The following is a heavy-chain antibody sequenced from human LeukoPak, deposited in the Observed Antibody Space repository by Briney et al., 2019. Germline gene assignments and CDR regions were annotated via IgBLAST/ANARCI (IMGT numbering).Heavy chain of an antibody. J-gene: IGHJ4*02. D-gene: IGHD6-13*01. Sequence: KTSETLSLTCTVSGGSISSSSYYWVWIRQPPGKGLEWIGSIYCSGSTYYNPSLRSRVTISIDTSRNQFSLKVSSVIPADTAMYYCPRAESSSWPLLFAYWGQGTLVTVSS. CDR2: IYCSGST. V-gene: IGHV4-39*07. CDR1: GGSISSSSYY. CDR3: PRAESSSWPLLFAY.